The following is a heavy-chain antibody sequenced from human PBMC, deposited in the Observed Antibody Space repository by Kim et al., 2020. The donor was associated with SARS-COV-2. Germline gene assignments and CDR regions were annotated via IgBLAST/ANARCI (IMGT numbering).Heavy chain of an antibody. CDR1: GGSVSSGSYY. Sequence: SETLSLTCTVSGGSVSSGSYYWSWIRQPPGKGLEWIGYIYYSGSTNYNPSLKSRVTISVDTSKNQFSLKLSSVTAADTAVYYCARGRSCGGDGWYYFDY. D-gene: IGHD2-21*01. V-gene: IGHV4-61*01. CDR3: ARGRSCGGDGWYYFDY. J-gene: IGHJ4*01. CDR2: IYYSGST.